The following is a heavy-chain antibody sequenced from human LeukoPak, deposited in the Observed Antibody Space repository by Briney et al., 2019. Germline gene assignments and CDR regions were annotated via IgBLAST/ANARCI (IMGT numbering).Heavy chain of an antibody. V-gene: IGHV1-8*01. CDR2: MNPNSGNT. Sequence: GASVKVSCKVSGYTLTELSMHWVRQATGQGLEWMGWMNPNSGNTGYAQKFQGRVTMTRNTSISTAYMDLSSLTSEDTAVYYCAIGKLASRRGSWFDPWGQGTLVTVSS. J-gene: IGHJ5*02. CDR1: GYTLTELS. D-gene: IGHD6-6*01. CDR3: AIGKLASRRGSWFDP.